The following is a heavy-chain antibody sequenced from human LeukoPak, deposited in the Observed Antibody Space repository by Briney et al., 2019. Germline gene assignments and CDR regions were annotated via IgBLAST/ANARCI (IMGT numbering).Heavy chain of an antibody. CDR1: GYTFTSYD. V-gene: IGHV1-8*01. CDR3: ARVDSAVAGYYYYGMDV. CDR2: MNPNSGNT. D-gene: IGHD6-19*01. J-gene: IGHJ6*02. Sequence: ASVKVSCKASGYTFTSYDINWVRQATGQGLEWMGWMNPNSGNTGYAQKFQGRVTMTRNTSISTAYMELSSLRSEDTAVYYCARVDSAVAGYYYYGMDVWGQGTTVTVSS.